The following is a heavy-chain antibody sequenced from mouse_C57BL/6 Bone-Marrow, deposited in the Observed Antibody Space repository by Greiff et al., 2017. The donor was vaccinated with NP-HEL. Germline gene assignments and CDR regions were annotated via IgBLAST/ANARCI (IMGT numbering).Heavy chain of an antibody. CDR2: IYPGSGNT. CDR3: SYEDYAMDY. D-gene: IGHD2-12*01. CDR1: GYTFTDYY. J-gene: IGHJ4*01. V-gene: IGHV1-76*01. Sequence: VQLQQSGAELVRPGASVKLSCKASGYTFTDYYINWVKQRPGQGLEWIARIYPGSGNTYYNEKFKGKATLTAEKSSSTAYMQLSSLTSEDSAVYCCSYEDYAMDYWGQGTSVTVSS.